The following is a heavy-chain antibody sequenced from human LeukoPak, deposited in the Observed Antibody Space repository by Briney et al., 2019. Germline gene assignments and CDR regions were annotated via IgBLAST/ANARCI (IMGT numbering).Heavy chain of an antibody. Sequence: ASVKLSCKASGYTFTSYYMHWVRHAPGQGLEWMGIINPSGGSTSYAQKFQGRVTMTRDTSTSTVYMELSSLRSEDTAVYYCASQPSGSYHYFDYWGQGTLVTVSS. CDR1: GYTFTSYY. CDR2: INPSGGST. V-gene: IGHV1-46*01. D-gene: IGHD3-10*01. CDR3: ASQPSGSYHYFDY. J-gene: IGHJ4*02.